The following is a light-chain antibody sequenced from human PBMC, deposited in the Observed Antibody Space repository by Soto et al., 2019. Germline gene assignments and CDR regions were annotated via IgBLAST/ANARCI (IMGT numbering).Light chain of an antibody. CDR3: QQYNNWPPP. Sequence: EIVMTQSPATLSVSPGERATLSCRASQSVSSNLAWYQQKPGQAPRLLIYGASTRATGMPARFSGSGSGTEFTLTISSLQSEDFAVYYCQQYNNWPPPFGQGTKVKIK. CDR1: QSVSSN. V-gene: IGKV3-15*01. CDR2: GAS. J-gene: IGKJ1*01.